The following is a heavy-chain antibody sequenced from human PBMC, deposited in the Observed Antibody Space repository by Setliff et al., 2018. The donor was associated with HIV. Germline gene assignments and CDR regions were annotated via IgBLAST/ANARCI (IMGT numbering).Heavy chain of an antibody. V-gene: IGHV4-39*01. CDR1: GGSIDNNKYY. Sequence: PSETLSLTCSVSGGSIDNNKYYWTWIRQHPGKGLEWTGSIYHTGRTYYNRSLDSRLTISIDTSKNQFSLKLTSVTAADPAMYYCASRIYYYDESRVLREEGFVPWGQGTLVTVSS. J-gene: IGHJ5*02. D-gene: IGHD3-22*01. CDR3: ASRIYYYDESRVLREEGFVP. CDR2: IYHTGRT.